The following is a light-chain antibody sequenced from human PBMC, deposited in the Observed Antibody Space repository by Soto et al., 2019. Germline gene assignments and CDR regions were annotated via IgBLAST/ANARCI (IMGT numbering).Light chain of an antibody. J-gene: IGLJ3*02. Sequence: QSVLTQTPSASGTPGQTVTISCSGSRSNIGNNAVSWYQQFPGTAPKLLIYNNNQRPSGVPDRFSGSKSGTSASLAISGLQSEDEADYYCATLDDSLNARGVFGGGTKVTVL. CDR1: RSNIGNNA. CDR2: NNN. V-gene: IGLV1-44*01. CDR3: ATLDDSLNARGV.